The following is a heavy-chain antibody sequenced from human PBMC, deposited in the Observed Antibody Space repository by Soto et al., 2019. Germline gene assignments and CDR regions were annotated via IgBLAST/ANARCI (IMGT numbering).Heavy chain of an antibody. V-gene: IGHV6-1*01. CDR3: ASDFSYYVSSHSFLDY. CDR1: GDSVSGNSAA. J-gene: IGHJ4*02. CDR2: TYYRSRWYN. Sequence: SQTLSLTCAISGDSVSGNSAAWNWIRQSPSRGLEWLGRTYYRSRWYNDYAVSVKSRITVTPDTSKNQFSLHLNSVTPEDTAVYYCASDFSYYVSSHSFLDYWGQGPLVTVSS. D-gene: IGHD3-16*01.